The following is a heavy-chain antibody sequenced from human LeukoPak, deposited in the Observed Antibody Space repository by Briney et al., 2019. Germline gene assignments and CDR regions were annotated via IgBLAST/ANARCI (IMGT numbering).Heavy chain of an antibody. CDR1: GFTFSTYT. CDR3: ARSGNCSSTSCYLPFDY. Sequence: GGSLRLSCAASGFTFSTYTMHWVRQAPGKGLEWVAIISHDGTNEYYADSVKGRFTISRDNSKNTLYLQMNSLRAEDTAVYYCARSGNCSSTSCYLPFDYWGQGTLVTVSS. J-gene: IGHJ4*02. D-gene: IGHD2-2*01. V-gene: IGHV3-30-3*01. CDR2: ISHDGTNE.